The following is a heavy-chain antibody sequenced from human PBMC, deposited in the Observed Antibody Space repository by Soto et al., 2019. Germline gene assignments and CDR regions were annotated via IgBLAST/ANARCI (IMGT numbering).Heavy chain of an antibody. CDR1: GYTLTHYD. CDR3: ARGGWGPPFDF. D-gene: IGHD3-16*01. V-gene: IGHV1-8*01. CDR2: MNPNTGNT. Sequence: ASVKRYCKAAGYTLTHYDINWVRQATGQGLEWMGWMNPNTGNTGFAQKFQDRVTMTRNTSISTAYMELSSLRSEDTALYFGARGGWGPPFDFWGQGTPVTVSS. J-gene: IGHJ4*02.